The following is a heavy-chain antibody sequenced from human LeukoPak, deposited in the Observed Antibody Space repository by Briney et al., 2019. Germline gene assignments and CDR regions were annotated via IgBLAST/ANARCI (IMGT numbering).Heavy chain of an antibody. D-gene: IGHD3-22*01. CDR3: ARDRLMYYYDSSAAFDI. CDR1: GFTFSDYY. V-gene: IGHV3-11*01. J-gene: IGHJ3*02. Sequence: GGSLRLPCAASGFTFSDYYTSWIRQAPGKGLEWVSYISSSGSTIYYADSVKGRFTISRDNAKNSLYLQMNSLRAEDTAVYYCARDRLMYYYDSSAAFDIWGQGTMVTVSS. CDR2: ISSSGSTI.